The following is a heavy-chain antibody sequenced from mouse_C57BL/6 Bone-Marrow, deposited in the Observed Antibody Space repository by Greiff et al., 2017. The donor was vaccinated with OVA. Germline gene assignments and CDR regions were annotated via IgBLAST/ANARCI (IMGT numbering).Heavy chain of an antibody. CDR2: IYWDDDK. CDR3: ARRASYDYAMDY. CDR1: GFSLSTSGMG. J-gene: IGHJ4*01. Sequence: QVTLKVSGPGILQSSQTLSLTCSFSGFSLSTSGMGVSWIRQPSGKGLEWLAHIYWDDDKRYNPSLKSRLTNSKETSRNQVFLKITSVDTADTATYYCARRASYDYAMDYGGQGTSVTVSS. V-gene: IGHV8-12*01. D-gene: IGHD1-1*01.